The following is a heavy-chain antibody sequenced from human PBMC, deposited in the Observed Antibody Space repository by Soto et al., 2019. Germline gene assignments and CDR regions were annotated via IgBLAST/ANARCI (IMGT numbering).Heavy chain of an antibody. Sequence: SETLSLTCAVYGGSFSGSYWSWIRQPPGKGLEWIGEINHSGSTNYNPSLKSRVTISVDTSRNQFSLKLSSVTAADTAVYYCAIGHDSSGYYYDFDYWGQATLVTVSS. V-gene: IGHV4-34*01. CDR3: AIGHDSSGYYYDFDY. J-gene: IGHJ4*02. D-gene: IGHD3-22*01. CDR2: INHSGST. CDR1: GGSFSGSY.